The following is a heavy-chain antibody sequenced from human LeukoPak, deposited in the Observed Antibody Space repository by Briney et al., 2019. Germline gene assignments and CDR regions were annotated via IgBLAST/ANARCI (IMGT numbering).Heavy chain of an antibody. Sequence: PGGSLRLSCAASGFTPSSYWMHWVRQAPGKGLVWVSRINTDGRTTTYADSVKGRFTISKDDAKNTLYLQMNSLRAEDTAVYYCARVLYGSGSFDYWGQGTLVTVSS. D-gene: IGHD3-10*01. CDR1: GFTPSSYW. J-gene: IGHJ4*02. CDR3: ARVLYGSGSFDY. V-gene: IGHV3-74*01. CDR2: INTDGRTT.